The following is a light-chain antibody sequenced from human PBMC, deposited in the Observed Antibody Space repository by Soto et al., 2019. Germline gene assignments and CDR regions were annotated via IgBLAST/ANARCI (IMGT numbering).Light chain of an antibody. V-gene: IGKV3-11*01. Sequence: EIVLTQSPATLSLSPGERATLSCRASQRVSSYLAWYQQRPGQTPRLLIYDASNGATGIPARFSGSGSGTDFTLTISSLEPEDFAVYYCQQSSDWPLTFGGGTKVEIK. CDR3: QQSSDWPLT. J-gene: IGKJ4*01. CDR1: QRVSSY. CDR2: DAS.